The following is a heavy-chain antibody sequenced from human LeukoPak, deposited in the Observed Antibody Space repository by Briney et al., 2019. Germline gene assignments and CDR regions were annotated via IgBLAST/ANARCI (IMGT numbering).Heavy chain of an antibody. J-gene: IGHJ6*03. V-gene: IGHV4-4*07. D-gene: IGHD3-3*02. CDR3: ARDNGSGYTKGYEHYYYYLDV. CDR1: GDSISDDY. Sequence: SETLSLTCTVSGDSISDDYYTWMRQPAGKGLEWIGRIHSGGTTNYNPSLMSRVTLSIDKSKKHISLRLTSVTAADTALYYCARDNGSGYTKGYEHYYYYLDVWGKGTAVTVSS. CDR2: IHSGGTT.